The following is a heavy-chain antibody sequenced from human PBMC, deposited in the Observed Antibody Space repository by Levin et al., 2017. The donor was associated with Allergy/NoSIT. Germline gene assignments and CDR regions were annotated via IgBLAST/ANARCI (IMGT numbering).Heavy chain of an antibody. CDR2: VSGYNGKT. J-gene: IGHJ4*02. V-gene: IGHV1-18*01. CDR1: GYSFSDFG. D-gene: IGHD2-2*01. Sequence: GASVKVSCKASGYSFSDFGISWVRQVPGQGLEWLGWVSGYNGKTNYAQEVQGRVTMTADTSTSTAYMDLRSLRSDDTAMYYCTRDLGDIIVPAERFDFWGQGTQVTVS. CDR3: TRDLGDIIVPAERFDF.